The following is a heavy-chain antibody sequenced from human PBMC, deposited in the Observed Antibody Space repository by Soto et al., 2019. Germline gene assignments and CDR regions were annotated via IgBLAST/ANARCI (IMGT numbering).Heavy chain of an antibody. CDR2: INHSGST. D-gene: IGHD2-2*01. J-gene: IGHJ6*03. CDR1: GGSFSGYY. CDR3: ARAPPSTNGFYYMDV. Sequence: SETLSLTCAVYGGSFSGYYWSWIRQPPGKGLEWIGEINHSGSTNYNPSLKSRVTISVDTSKNQFSLKLSSVTAADSAVYYCARAPPSTNGFYYMDVWGKGTTVTVSS. V-gene: IGHV4-34*01.